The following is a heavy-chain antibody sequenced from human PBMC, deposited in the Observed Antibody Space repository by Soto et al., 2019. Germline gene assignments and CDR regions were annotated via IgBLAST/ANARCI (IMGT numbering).Heavy chain of an antibody. CDR3: ARGGDYGDLYDDY. J-gene: IGHJ4*02. D-gene: IGHD4-17*01. CDR1: GGSFSGYY. Sequence: QVQLQQWGAGLLKPSETLSLTCAVYGGSFSGYYWSWIRQPPGKGLEWIGEINHSGSTNYNPSLKRRVTISVDTSKTQFSLKLSSVTAADTAVYYCARGGDYGDLYDDYWGQGTLVTVSS. CDR2: INHSGST. V-gene: IGHV4-34*01.